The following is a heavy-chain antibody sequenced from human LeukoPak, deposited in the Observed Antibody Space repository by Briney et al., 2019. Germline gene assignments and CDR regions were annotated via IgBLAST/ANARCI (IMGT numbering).Heavy chain of an antibody. V-gene: IGHV3-21*01. CDR2: ISSSSSYI. J-gene: IGHJ3*02. CDR1: GFTFCSYS. Sequence: GGSLRLSCAASGFTFCSYSMNWVRQAPGKGLEWVSSISSSSSYIYYADSVKGRFTISRDNAKNSLYLQMNSLRAEDTAVYYCARDVTFDVVVVAATDAFDIWGQGTMVTVSS. CDR3: ARDVTFDVVVVAATDAFDI. D-gene: IGHD2-15*01.